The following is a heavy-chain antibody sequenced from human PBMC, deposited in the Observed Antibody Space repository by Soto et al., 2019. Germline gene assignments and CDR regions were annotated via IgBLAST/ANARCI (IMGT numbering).Heavy chain of an antibody. CDR1: GYTFTGYY. J-gene: IGHJ3*02. D-gene: IGHD3-22*01. CDR3: ARVKRVTYYYDSSGYRGRAFDI. Sequence: ASVKVSCKASGYTFTGYYMHWVRQAPGQGLEWMGWINPNSGGTNYAQKFQGRVTMTRDTSISTAYMELSMLRSDDTAVYYCARVKRVTYYYDSSGYRGRAFDIWGQGTMVTVSS. V-gene: IGHV1-2*02. CDR2: INPNSGGT.